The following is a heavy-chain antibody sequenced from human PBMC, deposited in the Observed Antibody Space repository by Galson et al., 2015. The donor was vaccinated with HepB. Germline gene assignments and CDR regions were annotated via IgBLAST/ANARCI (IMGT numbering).Heavy chain of an antibody. J-gene: IGHJ4*02. CDR3: AREAAIRPFTWTSYTPPDH. CDR1: GFTFSAFW. V-gene: IGHV3-7*03. Sequence: SLRLSCAASGFTFSAFWMSWVRQAPGKGLEWVANINEDGDEKFCVDSAKGRFTISRDNARNSLFLQMDSLRAGDTAVYYCAREAAIRPFTWTSYTPPDHWGQGTLVTVSS. D-gene: IGHD3/OR15-3a*01. CDR2: INEDGDEK.